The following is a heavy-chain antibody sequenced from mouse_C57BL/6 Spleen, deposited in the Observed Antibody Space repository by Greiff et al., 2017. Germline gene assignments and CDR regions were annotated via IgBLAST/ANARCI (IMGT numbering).Heavy chain of an antibody. Sequence: VQLQQPGAELVMPGASVTLSCKASGYTFTSYWMHWVKQRPGQGLEWIGEIDPSDSYTNYNQKFKGKSTLAVDKSSSTAYMRLSSLTSEDSAVYYCARSNSGDAMDYWGQGTSVTVSS. CDR3: ARSNSGDAMDY. D-gene: IGHD3-2*02. CDR1: GYTFTSYW. J-gene: IGHJ4*01. CDR2: IDPSDSYT. V-gene: IGHV1-69*01.